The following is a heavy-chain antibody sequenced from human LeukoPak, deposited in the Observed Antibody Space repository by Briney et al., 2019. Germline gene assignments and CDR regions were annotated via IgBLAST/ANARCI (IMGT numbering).Heavy chain of an antibody. V-gene: IGHV3-23*01. D-gene: IGHD2-2*01. CDR2: MTSDGRT. J-gene: IGHJ6*03. CDR1: GFTFSNYA. CDR3: ANVGVAAASPPFYLDV. Sequence: GGSLRLSCAASGFTFSNYAMVWVRQAPGKGLDWVSAMTSDGRTFYVDSVRGRVTISRDNSKNTLYLQMNSLGAEDTAEYFCANVGVAAASPPFYLDVWGKGTTVTVSS.